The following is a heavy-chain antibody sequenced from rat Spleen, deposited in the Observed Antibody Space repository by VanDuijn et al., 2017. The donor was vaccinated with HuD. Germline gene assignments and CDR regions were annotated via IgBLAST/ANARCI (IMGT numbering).Heavy chain of an antibody. CDR2: IIYDGSST. J-gene: IGHJ2*01. CDR1: GFTFNSYD. V-gene: IGHV5-29*01. D-gene: IGHD1-9*01. Sequence: EVQLVESGGGLVQPGGSLKLSCAVSGFTFNSYDMAWVRQAPTKGLEWVATIIYDGSSTYYRDSVKGRFTISRDNAKSTLSLQMDSLRSEDTASYYCVRHGYTRYYFDYWGQGVMVTVSS. CDR3: VRHGYTRYYFDY.